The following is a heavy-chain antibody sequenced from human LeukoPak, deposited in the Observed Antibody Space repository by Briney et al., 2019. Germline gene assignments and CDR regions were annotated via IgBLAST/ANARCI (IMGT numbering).Heavy chain of an antibody. V-gene: IGHV4-39*01. J-gene: IGHJ4*02. CDR3: VRVPCSSTSCYKLVDY. Sequence: SETLSLTCTVSGGSISSSSYYWGWIRQPPGKGLGWIGSIYYSGSTYYNPSLKSRVTISVDTSKIQFSLKLSSVTAADTAVYYCVRVPCSSTSCYKLVDYWGQRTLVTVSS. D-gene: IGHD2-2*01. CDR1: GGSISSSSYY. CDR2: IYYSGST.